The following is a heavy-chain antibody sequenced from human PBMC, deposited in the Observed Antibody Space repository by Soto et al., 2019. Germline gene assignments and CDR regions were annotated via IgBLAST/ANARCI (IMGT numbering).Heavy chain of an antibody. J-gene: IGHJ4*02. D-gene: IGHD3-22*01. Sequence: GGSLRLSCEASAFTFRDFAMNWVRQAPGKGLEWVSTIGVNADATHYADAVRGRFTISRDNSRNTLYLQMNSLRVEDTAVYYCVIDDSPTYNPTLDYWGQGSLVTVSS. V-gene: IGHV3-23*01. CDR1: AFTFRDFA. CDR3: VIDDSPTYNPTLDY. CDR2: IGVNADAT.